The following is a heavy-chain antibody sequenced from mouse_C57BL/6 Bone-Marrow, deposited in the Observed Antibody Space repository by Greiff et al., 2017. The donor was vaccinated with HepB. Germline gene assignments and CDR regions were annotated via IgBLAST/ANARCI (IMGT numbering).Heavy chain of an antibody. CDR2: IDPETGGT. J-gene: IGHJ2*01. V-gene: IGHV1-15*01. CDR3: ARRGYYGSSYSDY. CDR1: GYTFTDYE. D-gene: IGHD1-1*01. Sequence: VQLQQSGAELVRPGASVTLSCKASGYTFTDYEMHWVKQTPVHGLEWIGAIDPETGGTAYNQKFKGKATLTVDTSSSTAYMQLSSLTSEDSAVYYCARRGYYGSSYSDYWGQGTTLTVSS.